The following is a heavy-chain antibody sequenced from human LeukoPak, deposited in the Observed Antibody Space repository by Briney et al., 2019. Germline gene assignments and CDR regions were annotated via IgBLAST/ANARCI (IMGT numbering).Heavy chain of an antibody. CDR1: AGSISTYY. CDR3: ARPAEAGDFYAFDF. J-gene: IGHJ3*01. CDR2: IYYCRST. D-gene: IGHD6-19*01. Sequence: SETLSLTCTLSAGSISTYYWSWIRQPPGEGLEWIGYIYYCRSTNYNPSLSSRGTISLVATKNQHSLRLRSVTAADTAVYYCARPAEAGDFYAFDFWGQGTMVTVSS. V-gene: IGHV4-59*01.